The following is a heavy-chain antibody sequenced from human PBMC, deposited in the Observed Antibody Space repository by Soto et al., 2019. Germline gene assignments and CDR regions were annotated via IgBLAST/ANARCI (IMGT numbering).Heavy chain of an antibody. V-gene: IGHV3-23*01. CDR2: ISGSGGTT. D-gene: IGHD3-10*01. CDR1: GFTFSNYA. Sequence: SLRLSCAASGFTFSNYAMSWVRQAPGKGLEWVSSISGSGGTTYYADSVKGRFTISRDNSKNTLYLQVNSLRAEDTAVYYCAKPRGGGLNYYYGMDVWGQGTTVTVSS. J-gene: IGHJ6*02. CDR3: AKPRGGGLNYYYGMDV.